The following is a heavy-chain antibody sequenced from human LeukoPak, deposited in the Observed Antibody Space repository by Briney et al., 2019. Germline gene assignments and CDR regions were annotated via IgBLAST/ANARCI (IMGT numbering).Heavy chain of an antibody. CDR1: GFTFSSYG. CDR2: ISYDGSNK. V-gene: IGHV3-30*18. CDR3: AKAQVRYNWNSYYYYGMDV. Sequence: GGSLRLSCAASGFTFSSYGMHWVRQAPGKGLEWVAVISYDGSNKYYADSVKGRFTISRDNSKNTLYLQMNSLRAEDTAVYYCAKAQVRYNWNSYYYYGMDVWGQGTTVTVSS. D-gene: IGHD1-7*01. J-gene: IGHJ6*02.